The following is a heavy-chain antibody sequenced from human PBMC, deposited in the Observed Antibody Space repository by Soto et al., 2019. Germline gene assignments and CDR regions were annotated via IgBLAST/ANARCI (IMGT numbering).Heavy chain of an antibody. V-gene: IGHV3-21*01. D-gene: IGHD6-13*01. CDR3: ARDYSSSWPSAFDY. CDR2: ISSSSSYI. Sequence: GGSLRLSCAASGFTFSSYSMNWVRQAPGKGLEWVSSISSSSSYIYYADSVKGRFTISRDNAKNSLYLQMNSLRAEDTAVYYCARDYSSSWPSAFDYWGQGTLVTVSS. CDR1: GFTFSSYS. J-gene: IGHJ4*02.